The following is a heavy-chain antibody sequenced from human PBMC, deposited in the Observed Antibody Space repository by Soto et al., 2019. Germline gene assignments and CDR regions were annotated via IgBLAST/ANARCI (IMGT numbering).Heavy chain of an antibody. CDR1: LFSLSATGVG. CDR3: ALKIPLNYSDSSGYQGYFDY. CDR2: IYWDGDK. V-gene: IGHV2-5*02. Sequence: QITLKESGPTLVKPTQTLTLTCTFSLFSLSATGVGVGWIRQPPRKALGWLALIYWDGDKPYSPSLKSRLTVAEETSKNQVVLTMNNMAPVDTATYYCALKIPLNYSDSSGYQGYFDYWGQGTLVTVSS. J-gene: IGHJ4*02. D-gene: IGHD3-22*01.